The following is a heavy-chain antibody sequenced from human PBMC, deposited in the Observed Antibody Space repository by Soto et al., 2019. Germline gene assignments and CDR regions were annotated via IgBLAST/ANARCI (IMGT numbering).Heavy chain of an antibody. V-gene: IGHV3-33*01. CDR3: AGDKTFGGTIGSAFDS. J-gene: IGHJ4*02. CDR2: LWYDASHK. D-gene: IGHD3-16*01. Sequence: QVQVVESGGGVVQPGTSLRLSCAASGFTFNNYGMHWVRQAPGKGLEWVAVLWYDASHKYYADSVKGRFTISRDNSKNTLYLQMSSLRGEDTAVYYCAGDKTFGGTIGSAFDSWGQGTLVTVSS. CDR1: GFTFNNYG.